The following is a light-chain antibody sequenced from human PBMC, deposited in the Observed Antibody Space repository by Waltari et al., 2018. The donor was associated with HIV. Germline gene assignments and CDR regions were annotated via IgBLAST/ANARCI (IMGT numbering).Light chain of an antibody. V-gene: IGLV1-47*01. CDR1: SSNIGSKY. CDR3: AAWDDSLSGRGV. Sequence: QSVLTQPPSASGTPGQRVTISCSGSSSNIGSKYVYWYQQLPGTAPKLLIYRNYQRPSGVLDRFSGSKSGTSASLAISGLRSEDEADYYCAAWDDSLSGRGVFGGGTKLTVL. CDR2: RNY. J-gene: IGLJ2*01.